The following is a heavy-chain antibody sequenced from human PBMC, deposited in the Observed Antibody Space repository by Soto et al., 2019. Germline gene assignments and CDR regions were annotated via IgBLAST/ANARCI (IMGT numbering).Heavy chain of an antibody. CDR3: ARDLTYVGPFDI. V-gene: IGHV1-18*01. Sequence: QVQLVQSGAEVKKPGASVKVSCKASGYTFTSCGISWVRQAPGQGPEWMGWINIYNGNTNYAQKIQGRVTMTTDTATSTAYMELRSLRSDDTAVYYCARDLTYVGPFDIWGQGTMVTVSS. D-gene: IGHD7-27*01. J-gene: IGHJ3*02. CDR1: GYTFTSCG. CDR2: INIYNGNT.